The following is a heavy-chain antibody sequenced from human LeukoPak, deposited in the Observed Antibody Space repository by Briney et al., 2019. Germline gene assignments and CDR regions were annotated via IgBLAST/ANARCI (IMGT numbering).Heavy chain of an antibody. D-gene: IGHD3-10*01. J-gene: IGHJ6*02. CDR2: INRSGST. CDR3: ARGRYYGSGSYRYYYYYGMDV. CDR1: GESFSGYY. Sequence: PSETLSLTCAVYGESFSGYYWSWIRQPPGKGLEWIGEINRSGSTNYNPSLKSRVTISVDTSKNQFSLKLSSVTAADTAVYYCARGRYYGSGSYRYYYYYGMDVWGQGTTVTVSS. V-gene: IGHV4-34*01.